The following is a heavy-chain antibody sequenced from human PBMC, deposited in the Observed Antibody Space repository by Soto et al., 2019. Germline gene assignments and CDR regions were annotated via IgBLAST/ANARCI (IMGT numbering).Heavy chain of an antibody. D-gene: IGHD3-10*01. Sequence: EVQLVESGGGSVQPGESLRLSCAASGFPFSSYWIHWVRQAPGKGLVWVSRVKYDGTITNYADSLSGRLTISRDNAKNTVYLQRNILRVEETAVYYCARGAQGGNYLEVWGKGTTVTVSS. CDR2: VKYDGTIT. J-gene: IGHJ6*04. CDR3: ARGAQGGNYLEV. CDR1: GFPFSSYW. V-gene: IGHV3-74*01.